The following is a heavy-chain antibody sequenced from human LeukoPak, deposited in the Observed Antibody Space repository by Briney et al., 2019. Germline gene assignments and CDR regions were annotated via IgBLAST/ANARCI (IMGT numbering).Heavy chain of an antibody. CDR3: ARIPGDRPDD. J-gene: IGHJ4*02. Sequence: SETLSLTCTVSGGSISSYYWSWIRQPPGKGLEWVGYMYFGERTNYNPSLKSRATISIDTSKKQFSLNLKSVTAADTAVYYCARIPGDRPDDWGQGTLVTVS. D-gene: IGHD7-27*01. CDR1: GGSISSYY. V-gene: IGHV4-59*01. CDR2: MYFGERT.